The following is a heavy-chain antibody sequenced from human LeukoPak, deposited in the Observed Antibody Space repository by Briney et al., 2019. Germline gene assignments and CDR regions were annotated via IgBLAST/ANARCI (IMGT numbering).Heavy chain of an antibody. CDR2: ISGSGGST. V-gene: IGHV3-23*01. Sequence: GGFLRLSCAASGFTFSSYAMSWVRQAPGKGLEWVSAISGSGGSTYYADSVKGRFTISRDNSKNTLYLQMNSLRAEDTAVYYCAKAILWFGEFPHYYFDYWGQGTLVTVSS. CDR3: AKAILWFGEFPHYYFDY. CDR1: GFTFSSYA. J-gene: IGHJ4*02. D-gene: IGHD3-10*01.